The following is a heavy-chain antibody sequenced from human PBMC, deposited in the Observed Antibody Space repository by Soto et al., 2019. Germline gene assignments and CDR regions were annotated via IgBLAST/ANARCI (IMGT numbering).Heavy chain of an antibody. CDR3: ARVGGFGAATIDY. D-gene: IGHD3-10*01. CDR1: GGSISSGGYS. J-gene: IGHJ4*02. CDR2: IYHSGST. V-gene: IGHV4-30-2*05. Sequence: PSETLSLTCAVSGGSISSGGYSWSWIRQPPGKGLEWIGYIYHSGSTYYNPSLKSRVTISVDTSKNQFSLKLSSVTAADTAVYYCARVGGFGAATIDYWGQGTLVTSPQ.